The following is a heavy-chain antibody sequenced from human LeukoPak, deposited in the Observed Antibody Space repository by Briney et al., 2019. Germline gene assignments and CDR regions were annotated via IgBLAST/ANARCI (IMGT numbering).Heavy chain of an antibody. CDR1: GFTFSSYS. J-gene: IGHJ5*02. V-gene: IGHV3-48*01. CDR3: ARDPLGYCSSTSCYTSRPNWFDP. Sequence: GGSLRLSCAASGFTFSSYSMNWVRQAPGKGLEWVSYISSSSSTIYYADSVKGRFTISRDNAKNSLYLQMNSLRAEDTAVYYCARDPLGYCSSTSCYTSRPNWFDPWGQGTLVTVSS. D-gene: IGHD2-2*02. CDR2: ISSSSSTI.